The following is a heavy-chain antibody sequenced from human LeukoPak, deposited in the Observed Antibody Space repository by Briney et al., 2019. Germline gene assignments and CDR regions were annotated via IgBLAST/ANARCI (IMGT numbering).Heavy chain of an antibody. CDR1: GFTFSSYA. V-gene: IGHV3-23*01. J-gene: IGHJ4*02. D-gene: IGHD2-15*01. Sequence: GGSLRLSCAASGFTFSSYAMSWVRQAPGRGLEWVSAISGSGGSTYYADSVKVRFTISRDNSKNTLYLQMNSLGAEDTAVYYCAKVGPVACSGGSCYSGGGFDYWGQGTLVTVSS. CDR3: AKVGPVACSGGSCYSGGGFDY. CDR2: ISGSGGST.